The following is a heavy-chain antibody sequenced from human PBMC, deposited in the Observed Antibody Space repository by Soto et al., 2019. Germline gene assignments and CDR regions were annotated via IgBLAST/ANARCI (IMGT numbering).Heavy chain of an antibody. J-gene: IGHJ4*02. CDR1: GYTFHNYG. CDR2: ISGYNGNT. Sequence: QVLLMQSGPEVKKPGASVKVSCEASGYTFHNYGISWVRQVPGQGLEWMGWISGYNGNTNYAPKIQGRVTATRDTSTATAYMELRSLRSDDTAIYYCARGSESFDLWGQGTLVTVSS. V-gene: IGHV1-18*01. D-gene: IGHD1-26*01. CDR3: ARGSESFDL.